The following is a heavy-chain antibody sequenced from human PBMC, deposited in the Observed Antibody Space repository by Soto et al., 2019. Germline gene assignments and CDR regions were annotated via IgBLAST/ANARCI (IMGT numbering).Heavy chain of an antibody. V-gene: IGHV2-5*01. J-gene: IGHJ3*02. D-gene: IGHD7-27*01. CDR2: IYWNDDQ. Sequence: SGPTLVNPTQTLTLTCTFSGFSLSTSGVGVGWIRQPPGKALEWLALIYWNDDQRYSPSLKNRLTITKDTSKNHVVLTMTNMDPADTATYYCAHRQDLGAFNIWGQGTMVTVSS. CDR1: GFSLSTSGVG. CDR3: AHRQDLGAFNI.